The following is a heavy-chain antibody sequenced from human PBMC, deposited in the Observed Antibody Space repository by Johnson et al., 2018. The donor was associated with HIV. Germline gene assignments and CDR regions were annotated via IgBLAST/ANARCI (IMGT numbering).Heavy chain of an antibody. CDR3: AKETRDSRSAFDI. D-gene: IGHD3-22*01. J-gene: IGHJ3*02. V-gene: IGHV3-30*02. Sequence: VQLVESGGGLAQPGGSLRLSCVGSGLTFSSYAMSWVRQAPGKGLEWVAFTQYDGSNKYYADSVKGRFTISRDNSKKMLYLQMSSLRAEDTAVYYCAKETRDSRSAFDIWGQGTMVTVSS. CDR2: TQYDGSNK. CDR1: GLTFSSYA.